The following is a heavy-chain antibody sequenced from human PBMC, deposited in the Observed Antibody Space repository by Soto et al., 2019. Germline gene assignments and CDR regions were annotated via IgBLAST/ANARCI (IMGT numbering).Heavy chain of an antibody. CDR1: GGSINSGDYY. CDR3: ARDSAYYYDSSGYYPFDY. V-gene: IGHV4-30-4*01. D-gene: IGHD3-22*01. Sequence: SETLSLTCTVSGGSINSGDYYWSWIRQPPGKGLEWIGYIYYSGSTYYNPSLKSRVTISVDTSKNQFSLKLSSVTAADTAVYYCARDSAYYYDSSGYYPFDYWGQGTLVTVSS. J-gene: IGHJ4*02. CDR2: IYYSGST.